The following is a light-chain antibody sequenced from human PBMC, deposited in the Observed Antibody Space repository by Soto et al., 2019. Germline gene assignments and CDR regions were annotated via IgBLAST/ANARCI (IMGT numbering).Light chain of an antibody. CDR3: QQSYSTPPFT. CDR2: AAS. J-gene: IGKJ3*01. CDR1: RDVGSD. Sequence: QMTQSPSSLSASLGEKIIITCRASRDVGSDVSWYQQKPGQAPKLLIYAASNLYTGVPSRFSGSRSGTDFTLTISSLQPEDFATYYCQQSYSTPPFTFGPGTKVDI. V-gene: IGKV1-39*01.